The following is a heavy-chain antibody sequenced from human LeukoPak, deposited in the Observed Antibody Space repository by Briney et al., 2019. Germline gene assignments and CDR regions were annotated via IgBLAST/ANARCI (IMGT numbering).Heavy chain of an antibody. CDR3: AKVPIFTVLYDY. J-gene: IGHJ4*02. CDR1: GFTFRNNW. V-gene: IGHV3-74*01. D-gene: IGHD2-21*01. Sequence: GGSLRLSCAASGFTFRNNWMHWVRQAPGKGLVWVSRINSDGSSTNYADSVKGRFTISRDNSKNTLYLQMNSLRAEDTAVYYCAKVPIFTVLYDYWGQGTLVTVSS. CDR2: INSDGSST.